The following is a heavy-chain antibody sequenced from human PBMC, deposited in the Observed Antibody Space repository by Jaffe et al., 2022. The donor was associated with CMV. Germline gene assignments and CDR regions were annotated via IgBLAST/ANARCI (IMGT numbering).Heavy chain of an antibody. Sequence: QVQLVQSGAEVKKPGASVKVSCKASGYTFTGYYMHWVRQAPGQGLEWMGWINPNSGGTNYAQKFQGWVTMTRDTSISTAYMELSRLRSDDTAVYYCAREGCSSTSCYAYYYYYYMDVWGKGTTVTVSS. J-gene: IGHJ6*03. V-gene: IGHV1-2*04. CDR3: AREGCSSTSCYAYYYYYYMDV. D-gene: IGHD2-2*01. CDR1: GYTFTGYY. CDR2: INPNSGGT.